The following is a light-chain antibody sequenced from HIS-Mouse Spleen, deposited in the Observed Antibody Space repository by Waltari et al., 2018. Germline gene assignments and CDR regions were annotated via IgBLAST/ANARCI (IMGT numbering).Light chain of an antibody. Sequence: QSALTQPASVSGSPGQSITISCTGTSSDVGSYNLVSWYQQHPGKAPKLMMYEGSKRPSGVSNRFSGSKSGNTASRTISGLQAEDEADYYCCSYAGSSTWVFGGGTKLTVL. J-gene: IGLJ3*02. V-gene: IGLV2-23*01. CDR3: CSYAGSSTWV. CDR1: SSDVGSYNL. CDR2: EGS.